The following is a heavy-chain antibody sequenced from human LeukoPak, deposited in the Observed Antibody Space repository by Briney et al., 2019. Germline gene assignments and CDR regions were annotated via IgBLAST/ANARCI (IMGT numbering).Heavy chain of an antibody. V-gene: IGHV1-46*01. CDR3: ARPLAPVMLNAFDI. D-gene: IGHD2-8*01. J-gene: IGHJ3*02. Sequence: GASVKVSCKASGYTFTSYYIHWVRQAPGQGLEWMGIINPSGGSTDYAQKFQGRATVTRDTSTSTVYMELSSLRSEDTAIYYCARPLAPVMLNAFDIWGQGTMVTVSS. CDR1: GYTFTSYY. CDR2: INPSGGST.